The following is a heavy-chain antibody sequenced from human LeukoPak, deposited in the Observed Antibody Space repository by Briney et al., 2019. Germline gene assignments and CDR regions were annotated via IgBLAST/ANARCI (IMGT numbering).Heavy chain of an antibody. CDR1: GFTFSSYS. J-gene: IGHJ4*02. CDR3: ARDTDSYGAGDIDY. D-gene: IGHD5-18*01. CDR2: ISSGSSYK. V-gene: IGHV3-21*01. Sequence: GGSLRLSCAASGFTFSSYSMNWVHQAPGKGLEWVSSISSGSSYKNYADSVKGRFTISRDNAKNSLYLQMNSLRAEDTAVYYCARDTDSYGAGDIDYWGQGTLVTVSS.